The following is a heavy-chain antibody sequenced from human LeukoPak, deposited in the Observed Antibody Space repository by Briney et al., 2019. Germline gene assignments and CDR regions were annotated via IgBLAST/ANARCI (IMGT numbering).Heavy chain of an antibody. V-gene: IGHV4-4*07. CDR2: IYTSGST. CDR1: GGSISSYY. CDR3: ARREAKAGWFDP. Sequence: SETLSLTCTVSGGSISSYYWSWIRQPAGKGLEWIGRIYTSGSTNYNPSLKSRVTISVDTSKNPFSLKLSSVTAADTAVYYCARREAKAGWFDPWGQGTLVTVSS. J-gene: IGHJ5*02.